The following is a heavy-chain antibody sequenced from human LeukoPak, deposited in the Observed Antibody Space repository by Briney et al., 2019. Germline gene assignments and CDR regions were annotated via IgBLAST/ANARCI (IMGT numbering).Heavy chain of an antibody. Sequence: AGGSLRLSCAASGFTVSSNYMSWVRQAPGKGLEWVSVIYSGGSTYYADSVKGRFTISRDNSKNTLYLQMNSLRAEDTAVYYCAKDISRWYGSFAFDIWGQGTMVTVSS. CDR1: GFTVSSNY. D-gene: IGHD6-19*01. J-gene: IGHJ3*02. V-gene: IGHV3-53*01. CDR2: IYSGGST. CDR3: AKDISRWYGSFAFDI.